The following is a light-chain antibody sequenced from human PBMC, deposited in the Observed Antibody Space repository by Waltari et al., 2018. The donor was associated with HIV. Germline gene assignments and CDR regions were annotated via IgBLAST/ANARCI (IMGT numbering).Light chain of an antibody. J-gene: IGLJ2*01. CDR1: SSNIGSNY. CDR2: MSD. V-gene: IGLV1-47*01. Sequence: QSVLTQPPSASGTPGQRVTISCSGSSSNIGSNYVYWYQQLPGTAPKLLIYMSDQRPSWFPDRFAESKSGTSASLAISGLRSEDEADYYCAAWDDSLSATVFGGGTKLTVL. CDR3: AAWDDSLSATV.